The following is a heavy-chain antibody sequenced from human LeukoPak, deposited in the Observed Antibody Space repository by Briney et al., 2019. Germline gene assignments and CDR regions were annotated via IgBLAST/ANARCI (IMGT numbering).Heavy chain of an antibody. V-gene: IGHV3-21*01. CDR2: ISSSSSYI. Sequence: GGSLRLSCAASGFTFSSYSMNWVRQAPGKGLEWVSSISSSSSYIYYADSVKGRFTISRDNAKNSLYLQMNSLRAEDTAVYYCARGGSGSYYPRGYFDYWGQGTLVTVSS. D-gene: IGHD3-10*01. CDR1: GFTFSSYS. J-gene: IGHJ4*02. CDR3: ARGGSGSYYPRGYFDY.